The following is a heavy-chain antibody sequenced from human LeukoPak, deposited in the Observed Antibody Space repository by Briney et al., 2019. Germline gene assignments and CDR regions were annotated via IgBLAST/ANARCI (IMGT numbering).Heavy chain of an antibody. D-gene: IGHD3-22*01. Sequence: SETLSLTRAVYGGSFSGYYWTWIRQTPEKGLEWIGEMNPSGSTNYNPSLKSRVTISVDTSKNQFSLELSSVTAVDTAVYYCARGRQDVTMIVVVMTAVSYYLDVWGKGTTVTVS. V-gene: IGHV4-34*01. CDR3: ARGRQDVTMIVVVMTAVSYYLDV. J-gene: IGHJ6*03. CDR1: GGSFSGYY. CDR2: MNPSGST.